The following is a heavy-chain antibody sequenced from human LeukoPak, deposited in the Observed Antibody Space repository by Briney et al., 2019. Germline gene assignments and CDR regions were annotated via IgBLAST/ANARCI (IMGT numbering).Heavy chain of an antibody. V-gene: IGHV4-59*01. J-gene: IGHJ3*02. Sequence: SETLSLTCTVSGGSISSYYWSWIRLPPGKGLEWIGYIYYSGSTNYNPSLKSRVTISVDTSKNQFSLKLSSVTAADTAVCYCARGKEWLTFDIWGQGTMVTVSS. CDR2: IYYSGST. D-gene: IGHD6-19*01. CDR3: ARGKEWLTFDI. CDR1: GGSISSYY.